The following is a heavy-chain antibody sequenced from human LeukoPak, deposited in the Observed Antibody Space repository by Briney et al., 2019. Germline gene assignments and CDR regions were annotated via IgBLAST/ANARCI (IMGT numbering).Heavy chain of an antibody. V-gene: IGHV4-59*01. CDR1: GGSISSYY. J-gene: IGHJ4*02. CDR3: ARVVTYYDSSGYNYYFDY. Sequence: SSETLSLTCTVSGGSISSYYWSWIRQPPGKGLEWIGYIYYSGSTNYNPSLKSRVTISVDTSKNQFSLKLSPVTAADTAVYYCARVVTYYDSSGYNYYFDYWGQGTLVTVSS. CDR2: IYYSGST. D-gene: IGHD3-22*01.